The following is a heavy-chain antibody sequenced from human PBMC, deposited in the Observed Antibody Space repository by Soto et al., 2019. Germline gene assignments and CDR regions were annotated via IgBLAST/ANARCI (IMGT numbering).Heavy chain of an antibody. D-gene: IGHD3-3*01. J-gene: IGHJ4*02. CDR3: ARGQIFGVVITPYYFDY. CDR1: GFTFSSYW. CDR2: INSDGSST. V-gene: IGHV3-74*01. Sequence: EVQLVESGGGLVQPGGSLRLSCAASGFTFSSYWMHWVRQAPGKGLVWVSRINSDGSSTSYADSVKGRFTISRDNAKNTLDLQMNSLRAEDTAVYYCARGQIFGVVITPYYFDYWGQGTLVTVSS.